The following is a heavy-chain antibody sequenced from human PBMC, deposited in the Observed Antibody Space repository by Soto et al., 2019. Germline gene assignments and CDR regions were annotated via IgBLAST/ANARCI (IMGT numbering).Heavy chain of an antibody. CDR3: ARGLVRYCSSTSCNHMDV. D-gene: IGHD2-2*01. J-gene: IGHJ6*04. CDR1: GYTVRIHG. Sequence: ASVKVSCKASGYTVRIHGITWVRQAPGQGLEWMGWMNPNSGNTGYVQKFQGRVTMTRNTSISTAYMELSSLRSEDTAVYYCARGLVRYCSSTSCNHMDVWGKGTTVTVSS. CDR2: MNPNSGNT. V-gene: IGHV1-8*02.